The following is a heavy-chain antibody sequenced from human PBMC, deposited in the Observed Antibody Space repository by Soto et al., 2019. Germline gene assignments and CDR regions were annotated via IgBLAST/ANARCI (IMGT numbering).Heavy chain of an antibody. V-gene: IGHV4-30-2*01. D-gene: IGHD2-15*01. J-gene: IGHJ4*02. CDR3: SVIGTVGYCSGGSCPLDY. CDR2: IYHSGST. CDR1: GGSISSGGYS. Sequence: QLQLQESGSGLVKPSQTLSLTCAVSGGSISSGGYSWSWIRQPPGKGLEWIGYIYHSGSTYYNPSVNSRVTKSEDRSKIQFSLKLSSVTAEDTAVYYLSVIGTVGYCSGGSCPLDYWGQGTKVTVSS.